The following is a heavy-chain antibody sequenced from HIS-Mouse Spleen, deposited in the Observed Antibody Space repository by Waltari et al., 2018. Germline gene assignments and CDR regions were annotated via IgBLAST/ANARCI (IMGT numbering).Heavy chain of an antibody. V-gene: IGHV3-9*01. CDR1: GFTFDDYA. J-gene: IGHJ3*02. CDR3: AKDMGYSGYDAFDI. CDR2: ISWNSGSI. D-gene: IGHD5-12*01. Sequence: EVQLVESGGGLVQPGRSLRLSCAASGFTFDDYAMHWVRQAPGKGLEWVSGISWNSGSIGYADSVKGRFTISRDNAKKSLYLQMNSLRAEDTALYYCAKDMGYSGYDAFDIWGQGTMVTVSS.